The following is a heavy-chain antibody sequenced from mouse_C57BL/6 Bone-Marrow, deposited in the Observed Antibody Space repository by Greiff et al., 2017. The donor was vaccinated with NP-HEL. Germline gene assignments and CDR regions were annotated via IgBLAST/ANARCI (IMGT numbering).Heavy chain of an antibody. CDR3: TTLNYGSSYEFAY. D-gene: IGHD1-1*01. CDR1: GFNIKDDY. J-gene: IGHJ3*01. V-gene: IGHV14-4*01. Sequence: VQLKESGAELVRPGASVKLSCTASGFNIKDDYMHWVKQRPEQGLEWIGWIDPENGDTEYASKFQGKATITADTSSNTAYLQLSSLTSEDTAVYYCTTLNYGSSYEFAYWGQGTLVTVSA. CDR2: IDPENGDT.